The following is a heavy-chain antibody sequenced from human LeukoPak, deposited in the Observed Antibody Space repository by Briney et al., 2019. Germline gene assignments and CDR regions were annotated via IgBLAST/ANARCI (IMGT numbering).Heavy chain of an antibody. CDR3: ARTIYSSRYYYYYMDV. J-gene: IGHJ6*03. V-gene: IGHV5-51*01. CDR2: IYPGDSDT. D-gene: IGHD6-13*01. CDR1: GYSFTSYW. Sequence: GESLKISCXGSGYSFTSYWIGWVRQMPGKGLEWMGIIYPGDSDTRYSPSFQGQVTISADKSISTAYLQWSSLKASDTALYYCARTIYSSRYYYYYMDVWGIGTTVTVSS.